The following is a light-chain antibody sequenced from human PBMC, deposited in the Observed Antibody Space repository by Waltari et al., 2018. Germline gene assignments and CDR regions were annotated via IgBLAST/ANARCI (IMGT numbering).Light chain of an antibody. J-gene: IGLJ3*02. CDR1: SSDVGGYNY. Sequence: QSALTQPASVSGSPGQSITISCTGTSSDVGGYNYVSWYQQHPGKAPKLMIYDVSKRASGVSNLFSGSKSGNTASLTISGLQAEDEADYYCSSYTSSSTSWVFGGGTKLTVL. V-gene: IGLV2-14*01. CDR3: SSYTSSSTSWV. CDR2: DVS.